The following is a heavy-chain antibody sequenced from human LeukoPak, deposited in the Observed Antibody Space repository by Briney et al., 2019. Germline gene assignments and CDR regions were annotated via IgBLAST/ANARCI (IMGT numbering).Heavy chain of an antibody. D-gene: IGHD4-17*01. V-gene: IGHV1-18*01. CDR2: ISAYNGDT. Sequence: ASVKVSCKASGYNFSNYGISWVRQAPGHGLEWMGWISAYNGDTNSAQKLQDRVTMTTDTSTNTAYMELRSHTSDDTAFHYCSRAASFGDYGVDHWGQGTLVTVSS. CDR1: GYNFSNYG. CDR3: SRAASFGDYGVDH. J-gene: IGHJ4*02.